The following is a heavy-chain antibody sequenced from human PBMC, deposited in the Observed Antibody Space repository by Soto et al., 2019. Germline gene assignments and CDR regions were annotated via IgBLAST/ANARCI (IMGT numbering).Heavy chain of an antibody. CDR3: AKDREGAYFDY. Sequence: GGSLRLSCAASGFTFSSYGMHWVRQAPGKGLEWVAVISYDGSNKYYADSVKGRFAISRDNSKNTLYLQMNSLRAEDTAVYYCAKDREGAYFDYPGPGTLVT. CDR1: GFTFSSYG. CDR2: ISYDGSNK. D-gene: IGHD1-26*01. J-gene: IGHJ4*02. V-gene: IGHV3-30*18.